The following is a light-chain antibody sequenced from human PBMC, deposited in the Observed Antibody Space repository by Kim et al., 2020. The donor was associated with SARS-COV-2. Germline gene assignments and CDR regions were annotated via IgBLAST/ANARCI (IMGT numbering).Light chain of an antibody. V-gene: IGLV3-21*04. CDR2: YDS. J-gene: IGLJ2*01. CDR1: SRGSKS. CDR3: QVWDSSSDHRVV. Sequence: PGRKARMSRGGASRGSKSLPCYLAKPRQAPGMFISYDSDRPSGIPERFSGSNSGNTATLPLSRVEAGDEADYYCQVWDSSSDHRVVFGGGTQLTVL.